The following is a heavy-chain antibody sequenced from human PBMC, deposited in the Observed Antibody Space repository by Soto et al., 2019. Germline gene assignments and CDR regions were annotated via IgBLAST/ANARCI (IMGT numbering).Heavy chain of an antibody. CDR3: ARVEFGTFGAY. J-gene: IGHJ4*02. Sequence: PETLYLTCGVSGGSVTSDSWWSWVRQPPGKGLEWIGEIHHSGDDNYNPSLKSRVTLSLDKSKNQFSLELTSVTAADTAVYFCARVEFGTFGAYWGQGTQVTVSS. D-gene: IGHD3-10*01. V-gene: IGHV4-4*01. CDR2: IHHSGDD. CDR1: GGSVTSDSW.